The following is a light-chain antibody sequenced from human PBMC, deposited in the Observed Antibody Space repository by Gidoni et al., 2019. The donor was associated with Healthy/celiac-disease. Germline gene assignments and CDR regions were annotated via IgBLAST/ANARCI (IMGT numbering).Light chain of an antibody. Sequence: QAVLTQPSSLSASPGASASLTCTLRSVINVGTYRIYWYQQKPGSPPQYLLRYKSDSDKQQGSGVPSRFSGSKDASANAGILLISGLQSEDEADYYCMIWHSSAVVFGGGTKLTVL. J-gene: IGLJ2*01. CDR1: SVINVGTYR. V-gene: IGLV5-45*03. CDR2: YKSDSDK. CDR3: MIWHSSAVV.